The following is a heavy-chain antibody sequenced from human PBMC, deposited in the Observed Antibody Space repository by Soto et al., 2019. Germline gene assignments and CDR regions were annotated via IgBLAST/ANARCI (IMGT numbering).Heavy chain of an antibody. J-gene: IGHJ6*02. D-gene: IGHD3-10*01. CDR2: ISYDGSNK. CDR3: ATDRLLLCGELLSPTTSTGYGMDV. V-gene: IGHV3-30*03. Sequence: QVQLVEAGGGVVQPGRSLRLSCAASGFTFRTYGMHWVRHAPGKGLARVAVISYDGSNKYYAESVKCRFTISRDNSKNKRYLQMNFLSSEDTAVFYCATDRLLLCGELLSPTTSTGYGMDVWGQGSNVSVSS. CDR1: GFTFRTYG.